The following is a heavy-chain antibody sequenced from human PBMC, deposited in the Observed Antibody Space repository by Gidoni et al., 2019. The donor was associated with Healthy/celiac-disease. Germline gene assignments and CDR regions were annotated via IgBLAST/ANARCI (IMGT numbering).Heavy chain of an antibody. CDR3: ARESGYSGYDSDYFDY. CDR1: GYTFTSYA. CDR2: INAGNGNT. J-gene: IGHJ4*02. Sequence: QVQLVQSGAEVKKPGASVKVSCKASGYTFTSYAMHWVRQAPGQRLEWMGWINAGNGNTKYSQKFQGRVTITRDTSASTAYMELSSLRSEDTAVYYCARESGYSGYDSDYFDYWGQGTLVTVSS. V-gene: IGHV1-3*01. D-gene: IGHD5-12*01.